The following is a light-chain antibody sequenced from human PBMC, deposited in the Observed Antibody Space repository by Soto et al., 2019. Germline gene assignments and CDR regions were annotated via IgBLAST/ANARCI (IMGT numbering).Light chain of an antibody. CDR3: SSFASSNTWV. CDR2: EVT. V-gene: IGLV2-8*01. Sequence: QSALTQPPSASGSPGQSVTISCTGTSSDVGAYNYVSWYQHHAGKAPKLVIYEVTKRPSGVPDRFSGSKSANTASLTGSGLPAEDEADYYCSSFASSNTWVFGGGTKVTVL. J-gene: IGLJ3*02. CDR1: SSDVGAYNY.